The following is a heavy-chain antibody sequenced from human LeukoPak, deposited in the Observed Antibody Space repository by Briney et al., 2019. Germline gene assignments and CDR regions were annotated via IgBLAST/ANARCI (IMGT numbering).Heavy chain of an antibody. V-gene: IGHV3-23*01. Sequence: GGSLRLSCAPSGFTFSNYGMNWVREAPGKGLEWVSIITSGVGITYYADSVKGRFTISRDNSKNTLYLQMNSLRAEDTAVYYCAKGDYYDFDYWGQGTLVTVSS. CDR2: ITSGVGIT. D-gene: IGHD3-10*01. CDR3: AKGDYYDFDY. J-gene: IGHJ4*02. CDR1: GFTFSNYG.